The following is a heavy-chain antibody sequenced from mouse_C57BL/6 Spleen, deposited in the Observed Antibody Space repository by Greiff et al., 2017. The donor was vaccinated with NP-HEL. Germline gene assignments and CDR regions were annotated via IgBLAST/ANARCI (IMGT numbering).Heavy chain of an antibody. V-gene: IGHV1-52*01. CDR2: IDPSDSET. CDR1: GYTFTSYW. CDR3: ARSEGRYFDV. Sequence: QVQLKQPGAELVRPGSSVKLSCKASGYTFTSYWMHWVKQRPIQGLEWIGNIDPSDSETHYNQKFKDKATLTVDKSSSTAYMQLSSLTSEDSAVYYCARSEGRYFDVWGTGTTVTVSS. J-gene: IGHJ1*03. D-gene: IGHD3-3*01.